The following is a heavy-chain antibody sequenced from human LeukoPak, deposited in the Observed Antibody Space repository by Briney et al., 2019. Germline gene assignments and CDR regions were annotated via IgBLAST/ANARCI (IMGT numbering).Heavy chain of an antibody. CDR2: IIPIFGTA. Sequence: SVKVSCKASGGTFSSYAISWVRQAPGQGLEWMGGIIPIFGTANYAQKFQGRVTITADESTSTAYMELSSLRSEDTAVYYCARAQPSRGWHYYYYGMDVWGQGTTVTVSS. CDR3: ARAQPSRGWHYYYYGMDV. V-gene: IGHV1-69*13. CDR1: GGTFSSYA. J-gene: IGHJ6*02. D-gene: IGHD6-19*01.